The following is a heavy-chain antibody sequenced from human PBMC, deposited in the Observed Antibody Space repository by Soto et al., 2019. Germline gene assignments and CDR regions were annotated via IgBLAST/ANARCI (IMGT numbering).Heavy chain of an antibody. V-gene: IGHV3-33*05. Sequence: LRLSCAASGFTFSSYGMHWVRQAPGKGLEWVAVISYDGSNKYYADSVKGRFTISRDNSKNTLYLQMNSLRAEDTAVYYCAKGYQYQLLRDYYGMDVWGQGTTVTVSS. CDR2: ISYDGSNK. CDR1: GFTFSSYG. CDR3: AKGYQYQLLRDYYGMDV. J-gene: IGHJ6*02. D-gene: IGHD2-2*01.